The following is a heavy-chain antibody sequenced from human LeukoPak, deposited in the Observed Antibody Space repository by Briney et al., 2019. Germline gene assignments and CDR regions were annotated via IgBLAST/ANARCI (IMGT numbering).Heavy chain of an antibody. CDR1: GGAISSYY. CDR3: ARVGNGHFDY. CDR2: VYYSGNT. Sequence: SETLSLTCIVSGGAISSYYWSWIRQPPGKRLEWIGYVYYSGNTNYNLSLKSRVTISIGTSKNQFSLKLSSVTAADTAVYYCARVGNGHFDYWGQGTLVTVSS. V-gene: IGHV4-59*01. J-gene: IGHJ4*02. D-gene: IGHD2-8*01.